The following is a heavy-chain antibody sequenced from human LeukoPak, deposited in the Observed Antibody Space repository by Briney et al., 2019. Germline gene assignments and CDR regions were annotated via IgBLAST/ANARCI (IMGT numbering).Heavy chain of an antibody. CDR3: ARDRDFWSGYFPGRWFDP. V-gene: IGHV3-48*01. CDR2: ISSSSTI. J-gene: IGHJ5*02. Sequence: GGSLRLSCAASGFTFSSYSMNWVRQAPGKGLEWVSYISSSSTIYYADSVKGRFTISRDNAKNSLYLQMNSLRAEDTAVYYCARDRDFWSGYFPGRWFDPWGWGTLVTVSS. CDR1: GFTFSSYS. D-gene: IGHD3-3*01.